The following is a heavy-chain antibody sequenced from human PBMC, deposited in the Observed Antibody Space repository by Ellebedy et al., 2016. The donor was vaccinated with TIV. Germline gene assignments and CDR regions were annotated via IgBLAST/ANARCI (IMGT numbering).Heavy chain of an antibody. J-gene: IGHJ4*02. D-gene: IGHD5-12*01. CDR1: GFTFTTYW. Sequence: GESLKISCAASGFTFTTYWMSWVRQAPGKGLEWVANMNQVGSEKYYVDSVKGRFTISRENAQNSLYLHMNNLRAEDTAVYYCARDPNSPGDTGYGDYWGQGVVVTVST. CDR3: ARDPNSPGDTGYGDY. CDR2: MNQVGSEK. V-gene: IGHV3-7*03.